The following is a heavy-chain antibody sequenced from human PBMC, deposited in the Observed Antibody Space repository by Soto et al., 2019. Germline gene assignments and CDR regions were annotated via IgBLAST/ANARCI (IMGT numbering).Heavy chain of an antibody. J-gene: IGHJ5*02. CDR3: AKDYEDVVVAAGFAP. CDR2: ISGSGGST. D-gene: IGHD2-21*02. Sequence: RLLESGGGLIQPGGSLRLSCSASGFTFRSYAMSWVRQAPGKGLEWVSGISGSGGSTYYADAVQGRFTISRDNSKNIWYLQMNSLRVEDTAVFYCAKDYEDVVVAAGFAPWGQGTLVTVSS. V-gene: IGHV3-23*01. CDR1: GFTFRSYA.